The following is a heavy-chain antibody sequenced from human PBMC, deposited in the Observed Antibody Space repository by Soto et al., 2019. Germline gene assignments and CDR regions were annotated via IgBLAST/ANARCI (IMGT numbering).Heavy chain of an antibody. V-gene: IGHV3-9*01. CDR1: GFPVDDYA. D-gene: IGHD4-17*01. Sequence: GGSLKLSCVASGFPVDDYAMHWVRQAPWKGLEWVSGISANGDNVDYADSVKGRFTLSRDNAKNSLFLQMNSLRPEDTALYYCAKDMKWGGMTTIHYFDSWGQGT. CDR2: ISANGDNV. CDR3: AKDMKWGGMTTIHYFDS. J-gene: IGHJ4*02.